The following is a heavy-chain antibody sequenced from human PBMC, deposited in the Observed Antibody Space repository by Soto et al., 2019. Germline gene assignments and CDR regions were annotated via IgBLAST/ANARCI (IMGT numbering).Heavy chain of an antibody. CDR2: FIPVYRTL. V-gene: IGHV1-69*13. CDR1: GGSFGNSA. J-gene: IGHJ4*02. CDR3: ATGVIWIGYFTVDS. Sequence: ASVKVSCKASGGSFGNSAINWVRQTPGQGLEWLGGFIPVYRTLNYAQKFQGRVTITADESTGTAYMTLSSLASDDTAVYYCATGVIWIGYFTVDSWGQGTRVTVPQ. D-gene: IGHD3-3*01.